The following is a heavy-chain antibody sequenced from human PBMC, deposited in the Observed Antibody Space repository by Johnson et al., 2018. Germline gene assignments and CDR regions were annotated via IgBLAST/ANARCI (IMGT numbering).Heavy chain of an antibody. CDR2: ISSSGSTI. Sequence: VQLVESGGGLVKPGGSLRLSCAASGFTFSDYYMSWIRQAPGKGLEWVSYISSSGSTIYYADSVKGRFTISRDNAKNSLYLQMTSLRAEARPVYYCARDDSLGDKRDAFDLWVQVKMVTVSS. J-gene: IGHJ3*01. CDR1: GFTFSDYY. CDR3: ARDDSLGDKRDAFDL. V-gene: IGHV3-11*04. D-gene: IGHD2-21*01.